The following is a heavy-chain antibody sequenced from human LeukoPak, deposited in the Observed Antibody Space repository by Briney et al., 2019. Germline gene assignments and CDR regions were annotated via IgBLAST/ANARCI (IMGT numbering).Heavy chain of an antibody. J-gene: IGHJ5*02. CDR3: ARALTDGRDGYNYWFDP. D-gene: IGHD5-24*01. Sequence: ASVKVSCKASGYTFTSYGISWVRQAPGQGLEWMGWISAYNGNTNYAQKLQGRVTMTTDTSTSTAYMELRSLRSDDTAVYYCARALTDGRDGYNYWFDPWGQGTLVTVSS. V-gene: IGHV1-18*01. CDR1: GYTFTSYG. CDR2: ISAYNGNT.